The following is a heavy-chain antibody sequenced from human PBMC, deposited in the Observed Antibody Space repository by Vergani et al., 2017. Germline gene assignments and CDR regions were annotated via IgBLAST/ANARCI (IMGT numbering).Heavy chain of an antibody. CDR1: GGTFSSYA. CDR2: IIPIFGTA. V-gene: IGHV1-69*01. CDR3: AREGFVGYCSGGSCYSRSSYYYYYMDV. J-gene: IGHJ6*03. D-gene: IGHD2-15*01. Sequence: QVQLVQSGAEVKKPGSSVKVSCKASGGTFSSYAISWVRQAPGQGLEWMGGIIPIFGTANYAQKFQGRVTITADESTGTAYMELSSLRSEDTAVYYCAREGFVGYCSGGSCYSRSSYYYYYMDVWGKGTTVTVSS.